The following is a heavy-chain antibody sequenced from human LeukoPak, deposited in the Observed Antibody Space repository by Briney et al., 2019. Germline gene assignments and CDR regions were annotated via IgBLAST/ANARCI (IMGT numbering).Heavy chain of an antibody. CDR3: ARTDLAYCGGDCYSLPFQY. CDR2: ILPICGTA. D-gene: IGHD2-21*02. CDR1: GGTYSSYA. J-gene: IGHJ1*01. V-gene: IGHV1-69*06. Sequence: GCSVRVSRKASGGTYSSYAISGVRQAPGQGLEGMGGILPICGTANYAQKFQGRVTITADKSTSRAYLELSRLRSEDTAVYYCARTDLAYCGGDCYSLPFQYWGQGTLVTVSS.